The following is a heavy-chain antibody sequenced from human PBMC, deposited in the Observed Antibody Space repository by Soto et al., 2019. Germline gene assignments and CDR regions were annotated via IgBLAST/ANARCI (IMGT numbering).Heavy chain of an antibody. V-gene: IGHV3-23*01. D-gene: IGHD3-3*01. J-gene: IGHJ6*03. CDR1: GFTFSSYA. Sequence: GGSLRLSCAASGFTFSSYAMSWVRQAPGKGLEWVSAISGSGGSTYYADSVKGRFTISRDNSKNTLYLQMNSLRAEDTAVYYCAKTDQLPHYDFWSGSVYYYYMDVWGKGTTVTVSS. CDR2: ISGSGGST. CDR3: AKTDQLPHYDFWSGSVYYYYMDV.